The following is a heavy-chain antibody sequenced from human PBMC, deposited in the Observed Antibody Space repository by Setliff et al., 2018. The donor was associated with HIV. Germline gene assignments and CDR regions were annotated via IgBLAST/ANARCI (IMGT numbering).Heavy chain of an antibody. J-gene: IGHJ4*02. Sequence: ASVKVSCKASGYTFSEYAIHWVRQAPGQRLEWMGRIDTDNGYRRYSPKLQGRVTITKDTSANTAYMEVRGLRSEDMAVYYCARWCAAAGCYPAIYHFDSWGQGTLVTVSS. D-gene: IGHD2-2*01. CDR1: GYTFSEYA. CDR2: IDTDNGYR. CDR3: ARWCAAAGCYPAIYHFDS. V-gene: IGHV1-3*04.